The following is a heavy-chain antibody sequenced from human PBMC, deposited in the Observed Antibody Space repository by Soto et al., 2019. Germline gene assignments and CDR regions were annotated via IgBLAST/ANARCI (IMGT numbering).Heavy chain of an antibody. D-gene: IGHD6-13*01. Sequence: ESGGGVVQPGRSLRLSCAASGFTFSSYGMHWVRQAPGKGLEWVAVISYDGSNKYYADSVKGRFTISRDNSKNTLYLQMNSLRAEDTAVYYCAKDQGGFGSSWANYFDYWGQGTLVTVSS. CDR2: ISYDGSNK. V-gene: IGHV3-30*18. J-gene: IGHJ4*02. CDR1: GFTFSSYG. CDR3: AKDQGGFGSSWANYFDY.